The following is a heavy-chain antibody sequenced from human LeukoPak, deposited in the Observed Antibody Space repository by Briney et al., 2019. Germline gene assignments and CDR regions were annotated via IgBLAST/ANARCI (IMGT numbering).Heavy chain of an antibody. J-gene: IGHJ3*02. CDR2: ISWNSGSI. CDR3: AKAKTRTPGAFDI. Sequence: PGGSLRLSCAASGSTFDDYAMHWVRQAPGKGLEWVSGISWNSGSIGYADSVKGRFTISRDNAKNSLYLQMNSLRAEDMALYYCAKAKTRTPGAFDIWGQGTMVTVSS. CDR1: GSTFDDYA. V-gene: IGHV3-9*03. D-gene: IGHD1-14*01.